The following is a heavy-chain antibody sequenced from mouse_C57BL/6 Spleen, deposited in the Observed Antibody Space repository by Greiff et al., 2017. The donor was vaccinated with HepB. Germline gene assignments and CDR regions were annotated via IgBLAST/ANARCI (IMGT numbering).Heavy chain of an antibody. CDR1: GYTFTSYW. Sequence: QVQLQQPGAELVKPGASVKLSCKASGYTFTSYWMQWVKQRPGQGLEWIGEIDPSDSYTNYNQKFKGKATLTVDTSSSTAYMQRSSLTSEDSAVYYCARGVLRYPAWFAYWGQGTLVTVSA. CDR3: ARGVLRYPAWFAY. V-gene: IGHV1-50*01. J-gene: IGHJ3*01. CDR2: IDPSDSYT. D-gene: IGHD1-1*01.